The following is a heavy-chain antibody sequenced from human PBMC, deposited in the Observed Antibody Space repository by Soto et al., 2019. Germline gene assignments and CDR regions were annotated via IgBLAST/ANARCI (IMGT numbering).Heavy chain of an antibody. CDR2: IYRTGST. CDR1: GGSFTSNNW. J-gene: IGHJ4*02. Sequence: SETLSLTCAVSGGSFTSNNWWTWVRQPPGQGLEWIGEIYRTGSTNYNPSPESRVTISLDKSENQFSLKVTSLTAADTAVYYCASRDPGTSVDYWGQGTLVTVSS. V-gene: IGHV4-4*02. D-gene: IGHD1-7*01. CDR3: ASRDPGTSVDY.